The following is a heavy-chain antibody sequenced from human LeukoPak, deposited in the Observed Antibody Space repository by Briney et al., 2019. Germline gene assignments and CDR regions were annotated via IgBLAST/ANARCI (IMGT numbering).Heavy chain of an antibody. Sequence: SETLSLTCIVSGGSINSGTSYWSWIRQHPGKGLEWFGYIYYSGTTYYNPSLKSRVTISVDTSKNQFSLKLSSVTAADTAVYYCARGDVEMATITLDYWGQGTLVTVSS. CDR1: GGSINSGTSY. D-gene: IGHD5-24*01. CDR3: ARGDVEMATITLDY. J-gene: IGHJ4*02. V-gene: IGHV4-31*03. CDR2: IYYSGTT.